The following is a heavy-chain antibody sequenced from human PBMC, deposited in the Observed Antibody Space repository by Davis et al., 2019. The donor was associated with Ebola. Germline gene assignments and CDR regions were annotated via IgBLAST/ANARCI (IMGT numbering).Heavy chain of an antibody. CDR1: GDRVSTKSTG. CDR2: TYNTSKWIT. V-gene: IGHV6-1*01. J-gene: IGHJ4*02. Sequence: HSQTLSLTCAISGDRVSTKSTGWNWIRQSPSRGLEWLGRTYNTSKWITDYAVSVKSRIIISPDTSKNQFSLQLNSVTPEDTAVYYCARGWLRTGFDSWGQGAPVTVSS. CDR3: ARGWLRTGFDS. D-gene: IGHD5-24*01.